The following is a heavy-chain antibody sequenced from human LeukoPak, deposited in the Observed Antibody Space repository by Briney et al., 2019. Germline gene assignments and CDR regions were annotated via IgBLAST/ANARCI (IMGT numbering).Heavy chain of an antibody. D-gene: IGHD3-3*01. CDR1: GYTFTGYY. V-gene: IGHV1-2*06. Sequence: GASVKVSCKASGYTFTGYYMHWVRQAPGQGLEWMGRINPNSGGTNYAQKLQGRVTMTRDTSISTAYMELSRLRSDDTAVYYCASVGELTIFGVVTWFDPWDQGTLFTVSS. J-gene: IGHJ5*02. CDR3: ASVGELTIFGVVTWFDP. CDR2: INPNSGGT.